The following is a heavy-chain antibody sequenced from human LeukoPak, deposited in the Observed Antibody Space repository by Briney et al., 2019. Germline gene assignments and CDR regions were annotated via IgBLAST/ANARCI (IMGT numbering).Heavy chain of an antibody. CDR2: IYYSGST. J-gene: IGHJ6*02. Sequence: SETLSLTCTVSGGSISSYYWGWIRQPPGKGLEWIGYIYYSGSTNYNPSLKSRVTISVDTSKNQFSLKLSSVTAADTAVYYCARDYTIDTAMVTVYYGMDVWGQGTTVTVSS. CDR3: ARDYTIDTAMVTVYYGMDV. V-gene: IGHV4-59*08. CDR1: GGSISSYY. D-gene: IGHD5-18*01.